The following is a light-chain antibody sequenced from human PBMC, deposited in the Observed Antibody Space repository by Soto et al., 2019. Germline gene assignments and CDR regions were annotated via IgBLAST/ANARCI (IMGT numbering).Light chain of an antibody. CDR1: QSVSSY. CDR2: DAS. Sequence: DIVLTQSPSTLSLSPGERATLSCRASQSVSSYLAWYQQKPGQAPRLLIYDASNRATGIPARFSGSGSGTDFTLPISSLQHEDFAVYYCQQRSNWPPYTFGQGTKLEIK. V-gene: IGKV3-11*01. J-gene: IGKJ2*01. CDR3: QQRSNWPPYT.